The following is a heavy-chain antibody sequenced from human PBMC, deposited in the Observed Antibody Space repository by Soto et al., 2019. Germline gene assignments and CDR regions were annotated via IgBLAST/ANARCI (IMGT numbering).Heavy chain of an antibody. Sequence: PSETLSLTCTVSGGSISSCYWSWIRQPPGKGLEWIGYIYYSGSTNYNPSLKSRVTISVDTSKNQFSLKLSSVTAADTAVYYCASGPLLGYCTNGVCYTAGLFDYWGQGTLVTVSS. D-gene: IGHD2-8*01. CDR1: GGSISSCY. J-gene: IGHJ4*02. CDR3: ASGPLLGYCTNGVCYTAGLFDY. CDR2: IYYSGST. V-gene: IGHV4-59*01.